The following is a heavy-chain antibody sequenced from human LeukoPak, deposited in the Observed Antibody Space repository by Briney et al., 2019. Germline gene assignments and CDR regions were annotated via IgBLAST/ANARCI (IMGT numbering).Heavy chain of an antibody. CDR1: GGSISSGRYY. CDR2: IYTRGST. D-gene: IGHD3-10*01. Sequence: PSETLSLTCNVSGGSISSGRYYWSWIRQPAGKGLEWIGRIYTRGSTNYNPSLKSRVTMSVDTSKNQFSLKLSSVTAADTAVYYCATDGMVRGPDAWFDSWGQGTLVTVSS. CDR3: ATDGMVRGPDAWFDS. J-gene: IGHJ5*01. V-gene: IGHV4-61*02.